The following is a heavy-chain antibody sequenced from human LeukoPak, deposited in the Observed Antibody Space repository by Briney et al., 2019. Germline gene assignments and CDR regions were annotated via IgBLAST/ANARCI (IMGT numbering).Heavy chain of an antibody. CDR1: GGFISSSSYY. Sequence: SETLSLTCTVSGGFISSSSYYWGWIRQPPGKGLEWIGSIYYSGSTYYNPSLKSRVTISVDTSKNQFSLKLRSVTAADTAVYYCARVGATTVVDYWGQGTLVTVSS. D-gene: IGHD1-26*01. V-gene: IGHV4-39*07. CDR3: ARVGATTVVDY. J-gene: IGHJ4*02. CDR2: IYYSGST.